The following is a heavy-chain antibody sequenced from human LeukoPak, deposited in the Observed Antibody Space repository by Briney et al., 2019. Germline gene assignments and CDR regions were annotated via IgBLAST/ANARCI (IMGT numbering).Heavy chain of an antibody. V-gene: IGHV4-30-2*01. CDR1: GGSISSGGYS. CDR2: IYHSGST. CDR3: ASTSHQLLPGGWFDP. D-gene: IGHD2-2*01. J-gene: IGHJ5*02. Sequence: PSETLSLTCAVSGGSISSGGYSWNWIRQPPGKGLEWIGYIYHSGSTYYNPSLKSRVTISVDRSKNQFSLKLSSVTAADTAVYYCASTSHQLLPGGWFDPWGQGTLVTVSS.